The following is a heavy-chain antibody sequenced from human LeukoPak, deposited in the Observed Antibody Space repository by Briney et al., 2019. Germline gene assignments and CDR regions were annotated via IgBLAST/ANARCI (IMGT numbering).Heavy chain of an antibody. CDR3: ARGRGDYYDSSGYYDY. Sequence: ASVKVSCKASGGTFSSYAISWVRQAPGQGLEWMGWISAYNGNTNYAQKLQGRVTMTTDTSTSTAYTGLRSLRSDDTAVYYCARGRGDYYDSSGYYDYWGQGTLVTVSS. V-gene: IGHV1-18*01. CDR1: GGTFSSYA. J-gene: IGHJ4*02. CDR2: ISAYNGNT. D-gene: IGHD3-22*01.